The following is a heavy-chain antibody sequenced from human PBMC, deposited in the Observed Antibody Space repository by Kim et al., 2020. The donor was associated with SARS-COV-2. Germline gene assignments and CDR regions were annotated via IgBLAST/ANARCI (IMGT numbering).Heavy chain of an antibody. Sequence: SETLSLTCAVYGGSFSGYYWSWIRQPPGKGLEWIGEITHSGSTNYNPSLKSRVTISVDTSKNHFSLKLSSVTAADTAVYYCARLATRYDFWSGYCTGRKGYYYYYMAVWGKGTTVTVSS. CDR1: GGSFSGYY. CDR3: ARLATRYDFWSGYCTGRKGYYYYYMAV. CDR2: ITHSGST. J-gene: IGHJ6*03. V-gene: IGHV4-34*01. D-gene: IGHD3-3*01.